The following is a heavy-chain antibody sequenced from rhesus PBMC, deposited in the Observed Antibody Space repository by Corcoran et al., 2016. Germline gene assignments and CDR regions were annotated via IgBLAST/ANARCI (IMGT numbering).Heavy chain of an antibody. CDR3: ARRGYSYRNIDY. J-gene: IGHJ4*01. D-gene: IGHD5-36*02. Sequence: QVQLQESGPAVGKPSETLSITCAVSGGSIRRSNWWCWIRQAPGKGLGGSGGIYGSGGSTEYNPSLKSRVTISIDTSKNQFSLKLSSVTAADTAVYYCARRGYSYRNIDYWGQGVLVTVSS. CDR1: GGSIRRSNW. CDR2: IYGSGGST. V-gene: IGHV4-93*02.